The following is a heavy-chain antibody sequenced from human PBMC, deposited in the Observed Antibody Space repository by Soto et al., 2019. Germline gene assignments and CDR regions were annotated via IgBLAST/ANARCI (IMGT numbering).Heavy chain of an antibody. CDR2: IYSSGNT. V-gene: IGHV4-4*07. J-gene: IGHJ5*02. Sequence: PSETLSLTCSVSGGKIIGYYWTWIRQPAGKGLEWIGRIYSSGNTRYNPSLQSRVTMSLDTSNNQFSLRLTSVTAADTAVYYCARGQRFSDWFDPWGQGTLVTV. CDR3: ARGQRFSDWFDP. D-gene: IGHD3-3*01. CDR1: GGKIIGYY.